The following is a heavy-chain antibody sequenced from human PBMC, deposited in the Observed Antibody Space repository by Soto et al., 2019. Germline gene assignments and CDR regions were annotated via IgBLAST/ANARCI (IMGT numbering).Heavy chain of an antibody. CDR1: GYSFSSGHY. CDR3: ARASIMGPTRWVAPSGYFDY. Sequence: KTSETLSLTCAVSGYSFSSGHYWGWVRQPPAKGLEWIGTVSHSGSIYFNPSLKGRLTLSMDTSKSHFSLKLTSVTAADTAVYYCARASIMGPTRWVAPSGYFDYWGHGTLVTVS. V-gene: IGHV4-38-2*01. J-gene: IGHJ4*03. D-gene: IGHD1-26*01. CDR2: VSHSGSI.